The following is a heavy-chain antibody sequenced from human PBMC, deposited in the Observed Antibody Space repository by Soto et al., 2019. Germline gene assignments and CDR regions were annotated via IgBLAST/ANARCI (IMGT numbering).Heavy chain of an antibody. CDR1: VYNLSKYT. CDR2: ICAKKGNT. V-gene: IGHV1-18*04. Sequence: QVHLVQSGGAAKKPGASVLGSCKTYVYNLSKYTINWVRQDPGHGLEWIGRICAKKGNTDYPPKFQGRVTVTMDICTTTAYMEVRNLCSDDTAVYYCASGYFDPFWEFWGQGPRVTVS. CDR3: ASGYFDPFWEF. J-gene: IGHJ4*02. D-gene: IGHD3-10*01.